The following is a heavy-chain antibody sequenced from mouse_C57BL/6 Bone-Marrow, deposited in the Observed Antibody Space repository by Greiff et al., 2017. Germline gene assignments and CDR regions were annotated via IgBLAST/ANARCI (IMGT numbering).Heavy chain of an antibody. CDR3: ARSYCSNYEAMAY. V-gene: IGHV14-3*01. D-gene: IGHD2-5*01. CDR1: GFNIKNTY. J-gene: IGHJ4*01. Sequence: EVQLQQSVAELVRPGASVKLSCTASGFNIKNTYMHWVKQRPEQGLEWIGRLDPANGNTKYAPKFQGKATITADTSANTAYLQHSSLTSEDTAIYYCARSYCSNYEAMAYWGQGTSVTVSS. CDR2: LDPANGNT.